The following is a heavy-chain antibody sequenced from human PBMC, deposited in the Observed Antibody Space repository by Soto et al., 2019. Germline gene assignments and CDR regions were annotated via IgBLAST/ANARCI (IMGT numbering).Heavy chain of an antibody. CDR1: GGSISSSNW. D-gene: IGHD6-13*01. CDR3: ARESSSSWSWDHYYYYYGMDV. J-gene: IGHJ6*02. CDR2: INHSGST. Sequence: QVKLQESGPGLVKPSGTLSLTCAVSGGSISSSNWWGWVRQPPGKGLEWIGEINHSGSTNYNPSLKSRVTISVDKSKNQFSLKLSSVTAADTAVYYCARESSSSWSWDHYYYYYGMDVWGQGTTVTVSS. V-gene: IGHV4-4*02.